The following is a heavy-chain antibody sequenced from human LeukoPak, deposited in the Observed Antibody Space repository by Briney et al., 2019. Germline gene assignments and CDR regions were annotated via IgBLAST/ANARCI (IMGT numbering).Heavy chain of an antibody. CDR3: AKDRLVERRLSRPDAFDI. Sequence: GGSLRLSCAVSGFSFSTYAMSWVRQAPGRGLEWVSVITGSGAGTYYADSVKGRFTISRDNSKNTLYLQMNSLRAEDTAVYYCAKDRLVERRLSRPDAFDIWGQGTMVTVSS. D-gene: IGHD1-1*01. CDR2: ITGSGAGT. J-gene: IGHJ3*02. CDR1: GFSFSTYA. V-gene: IGHV3-23*01.